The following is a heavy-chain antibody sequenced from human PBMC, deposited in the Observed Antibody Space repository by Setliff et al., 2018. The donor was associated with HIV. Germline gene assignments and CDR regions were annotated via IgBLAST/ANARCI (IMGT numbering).Heavy chain of an antibody. CDR1: GFTFTEYS. CDR3: AKGFYYDSGDGRVRAFDI. J-gene: IGHJ3*02. V-gene: IGHV3-21*01. CDR2: ISGSSSYW. D-gene: IGHD3-22*01. Sequence: PGGSLRLSCAASGFTFTEYSMSWVRQTPGKGLEWVSSISGSSSYWKYADSVKGRFTISRDNAKNSLLLQMNSLRAEDTAVYFCAKGFYYDSGDGRVRAFDIWGQGTMVTVSS.